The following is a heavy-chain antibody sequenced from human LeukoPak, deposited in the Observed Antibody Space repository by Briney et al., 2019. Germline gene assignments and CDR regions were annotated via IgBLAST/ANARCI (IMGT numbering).Heavy chain of an antibody. Sequence: PSETLSLTCTVSGGSISSGDYYWSWIRQPPGKGLEWIGYIYYSGSTYYNPSLKSRVTISVDTSKNQFSPKLSSVTAADTAVYYCARDYGDLNPPWLYGMDVWGQGTTVTVSS. J-gene: IGHJ6*02. D-gene: IGHD4-17*01. CDR3: ARDYGDLNPPWLYGMDV. CDR1: GGSISSGDYY. V-gene: IGHV4-30-4*01. CDR2: IYYSGST.